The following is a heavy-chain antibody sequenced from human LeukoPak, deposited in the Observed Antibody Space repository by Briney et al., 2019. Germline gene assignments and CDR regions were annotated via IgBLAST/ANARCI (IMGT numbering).Heavy chain of an antibody. Sequence: GGSLRLSCAASGFTFSSYGMSWVRQAPGKGLEWVSYISSSSSPIYYADSVKGRFSISRDTAKNSLYLQMNSLGVDDTAVYYCARDHGRGSTDYFDYWGQGTLVTVSS. D-gene: IGHD3-10*01. J-gene: IGHJ4*02. V-gene: IGHV3-21*05. CDR1: GFTFSSYG. CDR2: ISSSSSPI. CDR3: ARDHGRGSTDYFDY.